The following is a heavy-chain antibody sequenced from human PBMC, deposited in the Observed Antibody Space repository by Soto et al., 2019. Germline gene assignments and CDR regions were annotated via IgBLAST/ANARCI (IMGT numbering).Heavy chain of an antibody. Sequence: EVQLLESGGGLVQPGGSLRLSCAASGFTFSSYAMSWVRQAPGKGLEGVSAISGSGGRTYYADSVKGRFTISRDNSKNTLYLQMNSLRAEDTAVYYCAKEYEYSSGWERIDYWGQGTLVTVSS. V-gene: IGHV3-23*01. J-gene: IGHJ4*02. D-gene: IGHD6-19*01. CDR1: GFTFSSYA. CDR2: ISGSGGRT. CDR3: AKEYEYSSGWERIDY.